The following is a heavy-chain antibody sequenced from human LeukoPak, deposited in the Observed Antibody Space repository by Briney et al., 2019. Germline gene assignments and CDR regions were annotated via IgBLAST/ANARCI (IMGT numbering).Heavy chain of an antibody. V-gene: IGHV3-21*04. CDR3: ARDPFMATGWGIDY. J-gene: IGHJ4*01. CDR2: ISSSSSYI. CDR1: GFTFSKYS. Sequence: GSLRLSCAASGFTFSKYSMNWVRQAPGKGLEWVSSISSSSSYIYYADSVKGRFTISRDNAKNSLYLQMNSLRAEDTAVYYCARDPFMATGWGIDYWGQGTLVTVSS. D-gene: IGHD5-12*01.